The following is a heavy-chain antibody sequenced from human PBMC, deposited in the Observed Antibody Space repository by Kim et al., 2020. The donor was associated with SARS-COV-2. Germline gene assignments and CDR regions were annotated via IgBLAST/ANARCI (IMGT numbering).Heavy chain of an antibody. CDR1: GFTSSPFA. V-gene: IGHV3-33*01. J-gene: IGHJ3*01. Sequence: GGSLRLSCTASGFTSSPFAMHWVRQAPGKGLEWVAVIRSDESKRYYAESVKDRFTISRDNSKNTLYLQMNSLRAEDAAIYYCARNFGSATMIGDVWGLGTMVNVSS. D-gene: IGHD3-10*01. CDR2: IRSDESKR. CDR3: ARNFGSATMIGDV.